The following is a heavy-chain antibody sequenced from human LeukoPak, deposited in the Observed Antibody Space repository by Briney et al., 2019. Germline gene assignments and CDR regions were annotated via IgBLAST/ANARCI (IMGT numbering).Heavy chain of an antibody. CDR2: IRSKAYGGTT. V-gene: IGHV3-49*04. CDR1: GFTFGDYA. Sequence: GGSLRLSCTASGFTFGDYAMSWVRQAPGKGLEWVGFIRSKAYGGTTEYAASVKGRFTISRDDSKSIAYLQMNSLKTEDTAVYYCTRESYYNSSGYYNNDYWGQGTLVTVSS. CDR3: TRESYYNSSGYYNNDY. J-gene: IGHJ4*02. D-gene: IGHD3-22*01.